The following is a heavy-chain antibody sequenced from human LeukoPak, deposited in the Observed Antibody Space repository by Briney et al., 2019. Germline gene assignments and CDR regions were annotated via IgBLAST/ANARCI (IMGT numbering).Heavy chain of an antibody. J-gene: IGHJ4*02. CDR3: ARDVRTVWDFWSGYYFDY. CDR2: IIPIFGTA. D-gene: IGHD3-3*01. Sequence: ASVKVSCKASGGTFSSYAISWVRQAPGQGLEWMGGIIPIFGTANYAQKFQGRVTMTRDTSTSTVYMELSSLRSEDTAVYYCARDVRTVWDFWSGYYFDYWGQGTLVTVSS. V-gene: IGHV1-69*05. CDR1: GGTFSSYA.